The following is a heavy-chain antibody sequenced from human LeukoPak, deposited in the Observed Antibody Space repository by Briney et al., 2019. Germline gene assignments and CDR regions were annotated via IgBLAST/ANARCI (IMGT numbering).Heavy chain of an antibody. CDR3: CHYKYYFDY. Sequence: SETLSLTCTVSGGSISSSTNYWGWIRQPPGKGLEWIGSIYYSGSTFHNPSPQSRVTISVDTSKNQLSLRLNSVTAADTAVYYCCHYKYYFDYWGQGALVTVSS. V-gene: IGHV4-39*01. D-gene: IGHD4-11*01. CDR1: GGSISSSTNY. J-gene: IGHJ4*02. CDR2: IYYSGST.